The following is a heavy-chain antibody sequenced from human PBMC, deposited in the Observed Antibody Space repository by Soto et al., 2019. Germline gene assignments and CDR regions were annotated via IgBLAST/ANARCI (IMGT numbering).Heavy chain of an antibody. CDR2: ISYDGSNK. Sequence: GGSLRLSCAASGFTFGSYAMHWVRQAPGKGLEWVAVISYDGSNKYYADSVKGRFTISRDNSKNTLYLQMNSLRAEDTAVYYCARVRSRGSYSRGNYFDYWGQGTLVTVSS. CDR3: ARVRSRGSYSRGNYFDY. CDR1: GFTFGSYA. J-gene: IGHJ4*02. D-gene: IGHD1-26*01. V-gene: IGHV3-30-3*01.